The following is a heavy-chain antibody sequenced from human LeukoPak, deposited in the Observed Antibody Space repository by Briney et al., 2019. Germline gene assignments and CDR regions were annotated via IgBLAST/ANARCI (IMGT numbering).Heavy chain of an antibody. CDR2: IYHSGST. CDR3: ARALTPESAFDY. CDR1: GYSISSGYY. Sequence: PSETLSLTCAVPGYSISSGYYWGWIRQPPGKGLEWIGSIYHSGSTYYNPSLKSRVTISVDTSKNQFSLKLSSVTAADTAVYCCARALTPESAFDYWGQGTLVTVSS. V-gene: IGHV4-38-2*01. J-gene: IGHJ4*02.